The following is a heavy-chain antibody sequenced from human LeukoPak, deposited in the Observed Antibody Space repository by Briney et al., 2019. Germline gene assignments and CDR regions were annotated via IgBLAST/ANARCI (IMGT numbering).Heavy chain of an antibody. CDR2: ISGSGGST. Sequence: GGSLRLSCAASGFTFSSYAMSWVRQAPGKGLEWVSAISGSGGSTYYADSVKGRFTISRDNSKNTPYLQMNSLRAEDTAVYYCAKGRGYCSGGSCYSGFDSWGQGTLVTVSS. D-gene: IGHD2-15*01. CDR1: GFTFSSYA. V-gene: IGHV3-23*01. CDR3: AKGRGYCSGGSCYSGFDS. J-gene: IGHJ5*01.